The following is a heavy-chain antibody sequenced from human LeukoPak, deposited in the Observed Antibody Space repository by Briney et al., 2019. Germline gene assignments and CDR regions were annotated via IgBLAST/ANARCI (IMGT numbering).Heavy chain of an antibody. CDR1: GGSISSGGYS. CDR3: ARLMTTVTTSHYGMDV. D-gene: IGHD4-17*01. V-gene: IGHV4-30-2*01. CDR2: IYHSGST. Sequence: SQTLSLTCAVSGGSISSGGYSWSWIRQPPGKGLEWIGYIYHSGSTYYNPSLKSRVTITVDRSKNQFSLKLSSVTAADTAVYYCARLMTTVTTSHYGMDVWGQGTTVTVSS. J-gene: IGHJ6*02.